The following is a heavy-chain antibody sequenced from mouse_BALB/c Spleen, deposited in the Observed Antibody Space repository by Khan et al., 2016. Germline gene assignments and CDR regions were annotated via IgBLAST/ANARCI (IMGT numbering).Heavy chain of an antibody. CDR2: ISKGGNT. CDR3: AREDYGYYGDYFDC. CDR1: GFTFRDYA. J-gene: IGHJ2*01. Sequence: EVELVESGGGLVKPGGSLKLSCAASGFTFRDYAMSWVRLTPEKRLEWVASISKGGNTYYGDSVKGRFTISRDNARNILYLQMSSLRSEDTAMFYGAREDYGYYGDYFDCWGQGTTLTVSS. V-gene: IGHV5-6-5*01. D-gene: IGHD2-1*01.